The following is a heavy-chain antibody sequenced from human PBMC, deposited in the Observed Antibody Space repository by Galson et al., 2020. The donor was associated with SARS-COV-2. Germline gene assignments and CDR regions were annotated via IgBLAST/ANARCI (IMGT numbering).Heavy chain of an antibody. CDR2: INPNSGGT. CDR1: GYTFTGYY. Sequence: ASVKVSCKASGYTFTGYYMHWVRQAPGQGLEWMGWINPNSGGTNYAQKFQGWVTMTRDTSISTAYMELSRLRSDDTAVYYCARRANLRFLEWLSQTNSDYYFDYWGQGTLVTVSS. V-gene: IGHV1-2*04. J-gene: IGHJ4*02. D-gene: IGHD3-3*01. CDR3: ARRANLRFLEWLSQTNSDYYFDY.